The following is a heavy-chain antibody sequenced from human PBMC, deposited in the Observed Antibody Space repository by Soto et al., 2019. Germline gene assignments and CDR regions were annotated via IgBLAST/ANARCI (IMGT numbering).Heavy chain of an antibody. J-gene: IGHJ4*02. D-gene: IGHD2-15*01. V-gene: IGHV1-46*03. Sequence: GASVKVSCKASGYTFTSYYMHWVRQAPGQGLEWMGIINPTGGSTSYAQKFQGRVTMTRDRSTSTFYMELSSLRSEDTAVYYCARAQIVVVVGAAFDYWGQGTLVTVSS. CDR3: ARAQIVVVVGAAFDY. CDR2: INPTGGST. CDR1: GYTFTSYY.